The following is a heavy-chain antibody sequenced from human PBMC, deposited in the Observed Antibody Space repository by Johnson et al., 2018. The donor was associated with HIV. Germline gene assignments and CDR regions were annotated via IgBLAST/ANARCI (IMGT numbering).Heavy chain of an antibody. CDR1: GFTFSSYA. D-gene: IGHD1-7*01. Sequence: VQLVESGGGLVQPGGSLRLACAASGFTFSSYAMSWVRQAPGKGLEWVSVIYSGGSTYYADSVKGRFTISRDNAKNSLHLQVNRLRGEDMTVYYCTTDANWNYGQGAFDVWGQGTTVTVSS. J-gene: IGHJ3*01. CDR2: IYSGGST. CDR3: TTDANWNYGQGAFDV. V-gene: IGHV3-66*02.